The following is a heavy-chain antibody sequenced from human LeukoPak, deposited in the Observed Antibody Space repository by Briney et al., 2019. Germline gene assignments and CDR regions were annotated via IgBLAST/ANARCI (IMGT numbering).Heavy chain of an antibody. CDR3: ASGARGTREGGDLYSFDY. Sequence: GGSLRLSCAASGFTFSSYWMCWVRQAPGKGLEWVANIKQDGIEKYYVDSVKGRFTISRDNAKNSLHLQLNSLRAEDTAVYYCASGARGTREGGDLYSFDYWGQGTLVTVSS. D-gene: IGHD4-17*01. V-gene: IGHV3-7*01. J-gene: IGHJ4*02. CDR1: GFTFSSYW. CDR2: IKQDGIEK.